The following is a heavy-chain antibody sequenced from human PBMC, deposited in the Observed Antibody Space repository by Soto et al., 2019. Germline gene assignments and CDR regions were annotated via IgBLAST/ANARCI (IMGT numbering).Heavy chain of an antibody. CDR1: GGSISSGGYY. CDR3: ARVEIVAGFDY. J-gene: IGHJ4*02. V-gene: IGHV4-31*03. Sequence: TLSLTCTVSGGSISSGGYYWSWIRQHPGKGLEWIGYIYYSGSTYYNPSLKSRVTISVDTSKNQFSLKLSSVTAADTAVYYCARVEIVAGFDYWGQGTLVXVSS. CDR2: IYYSGST. D-gene: IGHD6-19*01.